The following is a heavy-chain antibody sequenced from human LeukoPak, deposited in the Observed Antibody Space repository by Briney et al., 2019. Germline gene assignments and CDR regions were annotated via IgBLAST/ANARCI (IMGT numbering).Heavy chain of an antibody. J-gene: IGHJ5*02. V-gene: IGHV4-39*01. CDR2: FYYSGNT. CDR3: ARQVGVTTVYNWFDP. CDR1: GGSISSSSYQ. Sequence: SETLSLTCTVSGGSISSSSYQWGWIRQPPGKGLEWIGSFYYSGNTYYNPSLKNRVTVSVDTSNNLFSLNLSSVTAADTAVYYCARQVGVTTVYNWFDPWGQGTLVTVSS. D-gene: IGHD2-21*02.